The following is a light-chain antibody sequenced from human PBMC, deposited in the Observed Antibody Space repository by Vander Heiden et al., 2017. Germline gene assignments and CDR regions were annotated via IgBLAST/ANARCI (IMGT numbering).Light chain of an antibody. CDR3: QQYYTTPLT. Sequence: IVMTQSPDSLAVSPGEGATINCKSSQSVLYSSNNKNYLAWYQQRPGQPPKLLVYWASTRESGVPDRFSGSGSGTYFSLTISSLQAEDVATYYCQQYYTTPLTFGGGTKVGIK. CDR1: QSVLYSSNNKNY. V-gene: IGKV4-1*01. CDR2: WAS. J-gene: IGKJ4*01.